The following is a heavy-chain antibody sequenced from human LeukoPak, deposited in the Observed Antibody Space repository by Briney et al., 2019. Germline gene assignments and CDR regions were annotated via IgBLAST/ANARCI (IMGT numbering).Heavy chain of an antibody. J-gene: IGHJ6*03. Sequence: GGSLRLSCAASGFTFSSDAMNWVRQAPGRGLEWVSGFSGSGGTTYYADSVKGRFTISRDNSKITLYLQMNSLRAEDTAVYYCANGNRCTSPNCLGYYYFYMDVWGKGTTVTVSS. CDR2: FSGSGGTT. V-gene: IGHV3-23*01. CDR1: GFTFSSDA. D-gene: IGHD2-8*01. CDR3: ANGNRCTSPNCLGYYYFYMDV.